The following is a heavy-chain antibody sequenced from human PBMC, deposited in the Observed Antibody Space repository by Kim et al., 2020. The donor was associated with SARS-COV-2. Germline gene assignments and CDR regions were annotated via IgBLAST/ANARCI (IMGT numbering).Heavy chain of an antibody. Sequence: GGSLRLSCAASGFTFSSYWMSWVRQAPGKGLEWVANIKQGGSAKYYVDSVKGRFTISRDNAKNSLYLQMNSLRAEDTAVYYCAREHFGFTLDYRSFDYSYYVRDVGRQGTTVTVSS. D-gene: IGHD3-10*01. V-gene: IGHV3-7*01. CDR3: AREHFGFTLDYRSFDYSYYVRDV. CDR2: IKQGGSAK. J-gene: IGHJ6*02. CDR1: GFTFSSYW.